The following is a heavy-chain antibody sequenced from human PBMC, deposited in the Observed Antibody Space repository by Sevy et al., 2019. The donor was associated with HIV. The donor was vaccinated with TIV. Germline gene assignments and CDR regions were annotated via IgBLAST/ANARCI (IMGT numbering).Heavy chain of an antibody. D-gene: IGHD6-19*01. Sequence: GGSLRLSCAASGFSFSTHAMHWVRQAPGKGLEWVAVISFDGSDKYYTDSVKGRFTISRDDSKNTLLLQVSSLRAEDAAVYYCARDAGYSTVWYPGYWGQGTLVIVSS. CDR2: ISFDGSDK. J-gene: IGHJ4*02. CDR3: ARDAGYSTVWYPGY. V-gene: IGHV3-30*03. CDR1: GFSFSTHA.